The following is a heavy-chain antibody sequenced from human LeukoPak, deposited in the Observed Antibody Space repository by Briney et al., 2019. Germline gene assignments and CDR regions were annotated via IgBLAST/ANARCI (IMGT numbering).Heavy chain of an antibody. CDR1: GGTFSSYA. V-gene: IGHV1-69*05. Sequence: SVKVSCKASGGTFSSYAISWVRQAPGQGLEWMGGIIPIFGTANYAQKFQGRVTITTDESTSTAYMELSSLRSEDTAVYYCASLADGFTTTDYWGQGTLVTVSS. D-gene: IGHD5-24*01. CDR3: ASLADGFTTTDY. CDR2: IIPIFGTA. J-gene: IGHJ4*02.